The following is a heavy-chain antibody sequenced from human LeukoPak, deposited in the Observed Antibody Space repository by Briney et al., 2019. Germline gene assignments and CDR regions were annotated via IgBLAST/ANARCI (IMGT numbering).Heavy chain of an antibody. Sequence: NSSETLSLTCTVSGGSISSGSYYWSWIRQPAGKGLEWIGRIYTSGSTNYNPSLKSRVTISVDTSKNQFSLKLSSVTAADTAVYYCARIGIAAAGTISYYYYMDVWGKGTTVTASS. CDR3: ARIGIAAAGTISYYYYMDV. D-gene: IGHD6-13*01. CDR1: GGSISSGSYY. CDR2: IYTSGST. J-gene: IGHJ6*03. V-gene: IGHV4-61*02.